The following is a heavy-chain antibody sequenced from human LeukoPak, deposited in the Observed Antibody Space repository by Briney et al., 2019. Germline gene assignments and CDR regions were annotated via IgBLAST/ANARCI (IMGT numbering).Heavy chain of an antibody. CDR1: GYTFASCG. Sequence: ASVKVCCKASGYTFASCGISWVRQAPGQGLVWMGWISAYNGNTNYAQKLQGRVTMTTDTSTSTAYMELRSLRSDDTAVYYCARGAEEYCSSTSCLVFDYWGQGTLVTVSS. J-gene: IGHJ4*02. CDR2: ISAYNGNT. CDR3: ARGAEEYCSSTSCLVFDY. D-gene: IGHD2-2*01. V-gene: IGHV1-18*01.